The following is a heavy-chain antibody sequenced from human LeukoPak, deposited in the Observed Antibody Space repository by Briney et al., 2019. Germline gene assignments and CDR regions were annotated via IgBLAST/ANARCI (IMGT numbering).Heavy chain of an antibody. Sequence: GGSLRISCAVSGLSFSSFSMNWVRQAPGKGLEWVAHISESSLSKHYADSVRGRFTVSRDNGKNSLYLQMNSLRAEDTAVYYCAKKHVWGYFDYWGQGTLVTVSS. CDR3: AKKHVWGYFDY. D-gene: IGHD3-16*01. CDR1: GLSFSSFS. CDR2: ISESSLSK. J-gene: IGHJ4*02. V-gene: IGHV3-48*01.